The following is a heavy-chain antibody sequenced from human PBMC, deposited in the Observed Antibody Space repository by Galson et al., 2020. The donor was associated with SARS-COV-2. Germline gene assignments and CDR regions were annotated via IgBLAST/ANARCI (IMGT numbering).Heavy chain of an antibody. CDR2: IYYSGST. D-gene: IGHD3-10*01. Sequence: SETLSLTCTVAGGSISSSRYYWGWIRQPPGKGLEWIGSIYYSGSTYYNPSPKSRVTISVDTSKNKFSLKLSSVTAADTAVYYCARRADYYGSGSFDYWGQGTRVTVSS. CDR1: GGSISSSRYY. J-gene: IGHJ4*02. V-gene: IGHV4-39*01. CDR3: ARRADYYGSGSFDY.